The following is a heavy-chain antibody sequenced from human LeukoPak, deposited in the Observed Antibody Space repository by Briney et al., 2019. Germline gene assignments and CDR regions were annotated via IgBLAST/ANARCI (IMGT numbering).Heavy chain of an antibody. CDR1: GGSLSPSY. J-gene: IGHJ6*03. CDR3: ARRQVGVLSGDFYYNYMDV. Sequence: KPSDTLSLTCTVSGGSLSPSYWTWIRQSPGKGLEWIGYVYSTATTNYNPSLRSRVTISVDTSKNQFSLKLTSVTAADTAIYYCARRQVGVLSGDFYYNYMDVWGKGTTVTVSS. V-gene: IGHV4-59*07. CDR2: VYSTATT. D-gene: IGHD1-26*01.